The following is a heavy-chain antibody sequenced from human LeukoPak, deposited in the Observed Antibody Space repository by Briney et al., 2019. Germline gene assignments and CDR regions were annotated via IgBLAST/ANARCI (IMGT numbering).Heavy chain of an antibody. V-gene: IGHV4-39*07. D-gene: IGHD5-24*01. J-gene: IGHJ3*02. CDR3: ARGFEDGLQFFSERHFAFDI. CDR2: IYYSGST. CDR1: GGSISSSSYY. Sequence: SETLSLTCTVSGGSISSSSYYWGWIRQPPGKGLEWIGSIYYSGSTYYNPSLKSRVTISVDTSKNQFSLKLSSVTAADTAVYYCARGFEDGLQFFSERHFAFDIWGQGTMVTVSS.